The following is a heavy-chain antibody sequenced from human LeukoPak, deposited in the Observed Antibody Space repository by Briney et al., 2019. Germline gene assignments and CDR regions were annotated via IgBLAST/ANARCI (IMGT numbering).Heavy chain of an antibody. CDR1: GGSVSTIGYS. V-gene: IGHV4-30-2*01. CDR3: ARDSYYDNSGEGAFDI. CDR2: IYQSGST. J-gene: IGHJ3*02. D-gene: IGHD3-22*01. Sequence: SETLSLTCGVSGGSVSTIGYSWSWIRQPPGKGLEWIGYIYQSGSTSYNPSLQSRVTISIDKSKNQFSLKLSSVTAADTAVYYCARDSYYDNSGEGAFDIWGQGTLVTVSS.